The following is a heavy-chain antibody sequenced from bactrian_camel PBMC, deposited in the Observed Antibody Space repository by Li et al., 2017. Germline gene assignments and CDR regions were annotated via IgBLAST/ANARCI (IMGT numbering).Heavy chain of an antibody. Sequence: WSLELSCVATEDISTFFVGWFRQVPGKEREGVAAVFPGAGLTYYADSVKGRFTISQDRAQPIVYLEMNDLSPADSAVHYCAADRHHEWWQLHDRSGYYPYWGQGTQVTVS. CDR2: VFPGAGLT. V-gene: IGHV3S28*01. CDR3: AADRHHEWWQLHDRSGYYPY. J-gene: IGHJ4*01. CDR1: EDISTFF. D-gene: IGHD7*01.